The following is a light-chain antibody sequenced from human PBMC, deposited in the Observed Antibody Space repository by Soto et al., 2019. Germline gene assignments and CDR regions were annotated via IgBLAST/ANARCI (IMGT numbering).Light chain of an antibody. Sequence: IVLTQSPGTLSLSPGERATLSCRASQIVSSTYLSWFQQKPGQAPRLLIYGASSRATGIPDRFSGSGSGSDFTLTISRLVPEDFAVYYCQQYDSSPPSTFGGGTKVEIK. CDR2: GAS. J-gene: IGKJ4*01. V-gene: IGKV3-20*01. CDR3: QQYDSSPPST. CDR1: QIVSSTY.